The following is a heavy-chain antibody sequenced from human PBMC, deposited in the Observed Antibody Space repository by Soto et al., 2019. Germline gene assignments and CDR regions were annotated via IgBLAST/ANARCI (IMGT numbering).Heavy chain of an antibody. D-gene: IGHD5-18*01. J-gene: IGHJ4*02. CDR2: SHQSGNT. CDR3: ATRDTGRVY. V-gene: IGHV4-4*02. CDR1: GVSISSHDW. Sequence: QVQLQESGPGLVKPSGTLSLTCAVSGVSISSHDWWTWVRQPPGKGLEWIGESHQSGNTHYNSSLESGVTISLDKSKNQLSLQLTSVTVADTAVYYCATRDTGRVYWGQGTLVTVSS.